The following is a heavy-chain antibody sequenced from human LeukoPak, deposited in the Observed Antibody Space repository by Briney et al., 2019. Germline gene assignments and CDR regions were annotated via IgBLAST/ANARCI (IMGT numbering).Heavy chain of an antibody. D-gene: IGHD4-11*01. V-gene: IGHV4-59*08. CDR1: GGSITSYY. J-gene: IGHJ5*02. Sequence: SETLSLTCTVYGGSITSYYWSWIRQPPGKGLEWIGYISYSGSTNYNPSLKSRVTISVDTSKNQFSLKLSSVTTAETAVDYCARGLTYSHLSWFDPWGQGTLVTVSS. CDR2: ISYSGST. CDR3: ARGLTYSHLSWFDP.